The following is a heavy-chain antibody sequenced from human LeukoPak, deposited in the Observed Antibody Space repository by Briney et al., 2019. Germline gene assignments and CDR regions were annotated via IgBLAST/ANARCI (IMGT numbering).Heavy chain of an antibody. V-gene: IGHV4-4*02. CDR1: GGSISSSNW. J-gene: IGHJ6*03. CDR2: IYHSGST. Sequence: PSETLSLTCAVSGGSISSSNWWSWVRQPPGKGLEWIGEIYHSGSTNYNPSLKSRVTISVDKSKDQFSLKLSSVTAADTAVYYCARQEGTTVVTYYYYMDVWGKGTTVTVSS. D-gene: IGHD4-23*01. CDR3: ARQEGTTVVTYYYYMDV.